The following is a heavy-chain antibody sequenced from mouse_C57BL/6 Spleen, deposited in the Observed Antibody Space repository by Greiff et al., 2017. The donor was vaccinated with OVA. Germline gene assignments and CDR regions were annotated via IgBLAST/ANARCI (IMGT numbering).Heavy chain of an antibody. CDR2: IYPGDGDT. V-gene: IGHV1-80*01. D-gene: IGHD3-2*02. J-gene: IGHJ4*01. CDR3: ARWDSSGYSAMDY. CDR1: GYAFSSYW. Sequence: QVQLQQSGAELVKPGASVKISCKASGYAFSSYWMNWVKQRPGKGLEWIGQIYPGDGDTNYNGKFKGKATLTADKSSSTAYMQLSSLTSEDSAVYFCARWDSSGYSAMDYWGQGTSVTVSS.